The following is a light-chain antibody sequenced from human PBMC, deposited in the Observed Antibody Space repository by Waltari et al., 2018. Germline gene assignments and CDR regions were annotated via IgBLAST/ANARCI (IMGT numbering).Light chain of an antibody. CDR1: SSDVGSFSF. V-gene: IGLV2-8*01. CDR2: EVT. J-gene: IGLJ3*02. Sequence: QSALTQPPSASGSPGQSVTIFCPGTSSDVGSFSFVSWYQHHPGKAPKLLIYEVTKPPSGVPDRFSASKSGRTASLTVSGLQVEDESDYYCSSYAGNNKWVFGGGTKLTVL. CDR3: SSYAGNNKWV.